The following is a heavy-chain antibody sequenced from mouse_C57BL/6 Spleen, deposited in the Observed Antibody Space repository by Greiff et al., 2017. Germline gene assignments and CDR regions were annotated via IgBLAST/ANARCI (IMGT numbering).Heavy chain of an antibody. V-gene: IGHV1-74*01. Sequence: QVQLQQPGAELVKPGASVRVSCKASGYTFTSYWMHWVKQRPGQGLEWIGRIHPSDSDTNYNQKFKGKATLTVDKSSSTAYMQLSSLTSEDSAVYYCEINCGSSYTPCDLWGKGTSLTVSS. CDR1: GYTFTSYW. D-gene: IGHD1-1*01. J-gene: IGHJ2*02. CDR2: IHPSDSDT. CDR3: EINCGSSYTPCDL.